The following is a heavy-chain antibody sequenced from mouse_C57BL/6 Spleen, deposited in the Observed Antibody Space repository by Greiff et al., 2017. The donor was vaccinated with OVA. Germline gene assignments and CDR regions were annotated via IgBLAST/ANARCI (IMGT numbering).Heavy chain of an antibody. CDR1: GYTFTEYT. V-gene: IGHV1-62-2*01. Sequence: VQRVESGAELVKPGASVKLSCKASGYTFTEYTIHWVKQRSGQGLEWIGWFYPGSGSIKYNEKFKDKATLTADKSSSTVYMELSRLTSEDSAVYFCARHDEEYDPLYYAMDYWGQGTSVTVSS. J-gene: IGHJ4*01. CDR2: FYPGSGSI. D-gene: IGHD2-14*01. CDR3: ARHDEEYDPLYYAMDY.